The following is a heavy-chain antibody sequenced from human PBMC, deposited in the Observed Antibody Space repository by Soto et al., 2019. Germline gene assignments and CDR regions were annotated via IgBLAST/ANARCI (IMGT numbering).Heavy chain of an antibody. CDR3: ASSVAKYYDYGMDV. J-gene: IGHJ6*02. CDR2: IIPIFGTA. CDR1: GGTFSSYA. D-gene: IGHD5-12*01. V-gene: IGHV1-69*12. Sequence: QVQLVQSGAEVKKPGSSVKVSCKASGGTFSSYAISWVRQDPGQGLEWMGGIIPIFGTANYAQKFQGRVTITADEATSTAYMELSSLRSEDTAVYYWASSVAKYYDYGMDVWGQGTTVTVSS.